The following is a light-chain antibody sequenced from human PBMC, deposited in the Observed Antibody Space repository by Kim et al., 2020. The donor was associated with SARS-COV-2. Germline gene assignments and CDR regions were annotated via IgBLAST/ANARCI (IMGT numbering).Light chain of an antibody. CDR3: GTWDSSLSAGV. V-gene: IGLV1-51*01. CDR1: SSNIGNNY. CDR2: DNN. J-gene: IGLJ2*01. Sequence: GQKVTISCSGSSSNIGNNYVSWYQQLPGTAPQLIIYDNNTRPSGIPDRFSGSKSGTSATLGITGLQTGDEADYYCGTWDSSLSAGVFGGGTQLTVL.